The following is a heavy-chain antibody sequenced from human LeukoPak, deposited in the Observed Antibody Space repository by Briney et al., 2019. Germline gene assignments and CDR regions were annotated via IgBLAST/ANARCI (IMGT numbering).Heavy chain of an antibody. D-gene: IGHD3-22*01. CDR3: ARDSPVGLYDSSGYYYPYGMDV. V-gene: IGHV4-4*07. CDR1: GASISSYY. J-gene: IGHJ6*02. Sequence: SETLSLTCTVSGASISSYYWSWIRQPAGKGLEWIGRIYTSGSTNYNPSLKSRVTMSVDTSKNQFSLKLSSVTAADTAVYYCARDSPVGLYDSSGYYYPYGMDVWGQGTTVTVSS. CDR2: IYTSGST.